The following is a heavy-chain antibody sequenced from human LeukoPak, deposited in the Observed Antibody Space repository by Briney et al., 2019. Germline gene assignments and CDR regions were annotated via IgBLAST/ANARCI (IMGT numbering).Heavy chain of an antibody. CDR2: MNPYSGNT. CDR3: ASNLDMVRGATDY. Sequence: ASVKVSCKASGYTFTNYDIHWVRQATGQGLEWMGWMNPYSGNTGYAQNFQGRITITRNTSISTAYMKLSSLRSEDTAVYYCASNLDMVRGATDYWGQGTLVTVSS. D-gene: IGHD3-10*01. CDR1: GYTFTNYD. J-gene: IGHJ4*02. V-gene: IGHV1-8*03.